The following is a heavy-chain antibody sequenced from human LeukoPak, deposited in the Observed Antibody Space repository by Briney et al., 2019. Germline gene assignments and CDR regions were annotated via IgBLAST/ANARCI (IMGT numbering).Heavy chain of an antibody. CDR3: ARDRAGYYDSSGYYDAHAFDI. Sequence: GGSLRLSCAASGFTFSDYYMSWIRQAPGKGLEWVSYISSSGRTTYYADSVKGRFTISRDNAKNSLYLQMNSLRVEDTAVYYCARDRAGYYDSSGYYDAHAFDIWGQGTMVTVSS. CDR2: ISSSGRTT. CDR1: GFTFSDYY. D-gene: IGHD3-22*01. J-gene: IGHJ3*02. V-gene: IGHV3-11*01.